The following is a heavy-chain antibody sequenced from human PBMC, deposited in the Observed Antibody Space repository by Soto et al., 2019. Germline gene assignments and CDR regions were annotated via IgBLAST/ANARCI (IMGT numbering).Heavy chain of an antibody. D-gene: IGHD6-13*01. CDR2: IYSGGST. V-gene: IGHV3-53*01. CDR1: GYTVSSNY. J-gene: IGHJ4*02. CDR3: ARGQQLVSVDY. Sequence: EVQLVESGGGLIQPGGSLSLSCAASGYTVSSNYMSWVRQAPGKGLEWVSVIYSGGSTYYADSVKGRFTISRDNSKNTLYLQMNSLRAEDPAVYYCARGQQLVSVDYWGQGTLVTVPS.